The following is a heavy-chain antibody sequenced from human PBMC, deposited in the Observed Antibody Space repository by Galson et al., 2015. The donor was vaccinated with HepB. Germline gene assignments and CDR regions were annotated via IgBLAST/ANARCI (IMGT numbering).Heavy chain of an antibody. CDR3: AKSTSDSPY. CDR2: ISGSVT. CDR1: GFTFSNCA. D-gene: IGHD1-1*01. Sequence: SLRLSCAASGFTFSNCAMGWVRQAPGKGLEWVSAISGSVTYYADSVKGRFTISRDNSKNTLYLQMNSLRVEDTAVYYCAKSTSDSPYWGQGTLVTVSS. V-gene: IGHV3-23*01. J-gene: IGHJ4*02.